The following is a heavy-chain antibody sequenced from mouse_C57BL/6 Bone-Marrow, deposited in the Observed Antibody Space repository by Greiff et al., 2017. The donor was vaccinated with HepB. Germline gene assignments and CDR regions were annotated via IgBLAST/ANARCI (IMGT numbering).Heavy chain of an antibody. CDR3: TTHYYGSSYGFDV. V-gene: IGHV14-4*01. D-gene: IGHD1-1*01. J-gene: IGHJ1*03. CDR1: GFNIKDDY. Sequence: VQLQQSGAELVRPGASVKLSCTASGFNIKDDYMHWVKQRPEQGLEWIGWIDPENGDTEYASKFQGKATITADTSSDTAYLQLSSLTSEDTAVYYCTTHYYGSSYGFDVWGTGTTVTVSS. CDR2: IDPENGDT.